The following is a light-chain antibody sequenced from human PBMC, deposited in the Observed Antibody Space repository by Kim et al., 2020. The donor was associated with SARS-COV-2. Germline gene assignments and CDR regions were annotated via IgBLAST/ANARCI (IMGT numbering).Light chain of an antibody. CDR2: EAS. Sequence: DIQMTQSPSSVSASVGDRVTITCRASQDISSWLGWYQQKPGKAPKVLIYEASNLQSGVPSRFSGSGSGTDFTLTINSLQPEDFATYYCLQNHSFPLTFGGGTKVDIK. CDR1: QDISSW. J-gene: IGKJ4*01. V-gene: IGKV1D-12*01. CDR3: LQNHSFPLT.